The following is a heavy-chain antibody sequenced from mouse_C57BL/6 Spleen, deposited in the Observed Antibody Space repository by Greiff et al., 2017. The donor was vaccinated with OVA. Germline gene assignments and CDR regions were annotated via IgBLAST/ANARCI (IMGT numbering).Heavy chain of an antibody. V-gene: IGHV14-2*01. CDR2: IDPEDGET. CDR1: GFNIKDYY. J-gene: IGHJ4*01. CDR3: ARGLRRGVYAMDY. Sequence: VHVKQSGAELVKPGASVKLSCTASGFNIKDYYMHWVKQRTEQGLEWIGRIDPEDGETKYAPKFQGKATITADTSSNTAYLQLSSLTSEDTAVYYCARGLRRGVYAMDYWGQGTSVTVSS. D-gene: IGHD2-4*01.